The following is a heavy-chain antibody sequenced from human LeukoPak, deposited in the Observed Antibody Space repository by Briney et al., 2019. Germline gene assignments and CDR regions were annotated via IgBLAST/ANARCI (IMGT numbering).Heavy chain of an antibody. J-gene: IGHJ4*02. Sequence: GSSVKVSCKASGGTFSSYAISWVRQAPGQGLEWMGIINPSGGSTSYAQKFQGRVTITTDESTSTAYMELSSLRSEDTAVYYCARDQIERYYDILTGYYNGDWGQGTLVTVSS. V-gene: IGHV1-69*05. CDR3: ARDQIERYYDILTGYYNGD. D-gene: IGHD3-9*01. CDR1: GGTFSSYA. CDR2: INPSGGST.